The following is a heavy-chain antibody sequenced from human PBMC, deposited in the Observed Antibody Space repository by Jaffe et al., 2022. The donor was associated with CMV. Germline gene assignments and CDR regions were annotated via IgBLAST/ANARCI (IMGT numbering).Heavy chain of an antibody. V-gene: IGHV1-2*04. J-gene: IGHJ4*02. Sequence: QVQLVQSGAEVKKPGASVKVSCKASGYTFTGYYMHWVRQAPGQGLEWMGWINPNSGGTNYAQKFQGWVTMTRDTSISTAYMELSRLRSDDTAVYYCARDATQYYDFWSGYSTEGYYFDYWGQGTLVTVSS. D-gene: IGHD3-3*01. CDR2: INPNSGGT. CDR1: GYTFTGYY. CDR3: ARDATQYYDFWSGYSTEGYYFDY.